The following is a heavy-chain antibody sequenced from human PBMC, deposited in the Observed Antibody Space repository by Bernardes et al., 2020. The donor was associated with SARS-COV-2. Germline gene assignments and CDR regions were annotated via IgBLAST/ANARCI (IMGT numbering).Heavy chain of an antibody. CDR2: ISSSSSTI. CDR1: GFTFSDYY. Sequence: GSLRLSCAASGFTFSDYYMSWIRQAPGKGLEWVSYISSSSSTIYYADSVKGRFTISRDNAKNSLYLQMNSLRAEDTAVYYCARAYDIAARGMIDYWGQGTLVTVSS. CDR3: ARAYDIAARGMIDY. J-gene: IGHJ4*02. V-gene: IGHV3-11*04. D-gene: IGHD6-6*01.